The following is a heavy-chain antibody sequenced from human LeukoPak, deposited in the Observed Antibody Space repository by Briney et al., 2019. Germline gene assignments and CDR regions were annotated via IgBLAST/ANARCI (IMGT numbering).Heavy chain of an antibody. V-gene: IGHV1-18*01. CDR3: ARPDEDRGYSYGYNY. CDR2: ISAYNGNT. CDR1: GYTFTSYG. D-gene: IGHD5-18*01. J-gene: IGHJ4*02. Sequence: ASVKVSCTASGYTFTSYGISWVRQAPGQGLEWMGWISAYNGNTNYAQKFQGRVTITADESTSTAYMELSSLRSEDTAVYYCARPDEDRGYSYGYNYWGQGTLVTVSS.